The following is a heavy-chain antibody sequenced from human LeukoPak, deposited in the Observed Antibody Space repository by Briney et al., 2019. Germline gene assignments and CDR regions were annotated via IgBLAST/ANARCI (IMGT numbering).Heavy chain of an antibody. CDR3: AKQIAVAGILGDAFDI. Sequence: QPGGSLRLSCAASGFTFSSYGMSWVRQAPGKGLEWVSAISGSGGSTYYADSVKGRFTISRDNSKNTLYLQMNSLRAEDTAVYYCAKQIAVAGILGDAFDIWGQGTMVTVSS. J-gene: IGHJ3*02. CDR2: ISGSGGST. CDR1: GFTFSSYG. V-gene: IGHV3-23*01. D-gene: IGHD6-19*01.